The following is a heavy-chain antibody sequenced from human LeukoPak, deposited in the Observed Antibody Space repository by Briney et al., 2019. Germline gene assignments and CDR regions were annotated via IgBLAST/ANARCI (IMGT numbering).Heavy chain of an antibody. CDR2: IIPIFNTT. Sequence: SVKLSCKASGGTFSSYAISWVRHVPGQGLEWMGRIIPIFNTTNYAQKFQGRVTITADESTSTAYMELSSLRSEDTAVYYCARQYYYDSSGYLDYWGQGTLATVSS. CDR3: ARQYYYDSSGYLDY. D-gene: IGHD3-22*01. CDR1: GGTFSSYA. J-gene: IGHJ4*02. V-gene: IGHV1-69*01.